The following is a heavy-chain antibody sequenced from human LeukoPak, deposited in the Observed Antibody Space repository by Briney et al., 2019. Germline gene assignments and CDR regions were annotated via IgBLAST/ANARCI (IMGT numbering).Heavy chain of an antibody. V-gene: IGHV1-46*01. Sequence: GASVKVSCKASGYTFTSYYMHWVRQAPGQGLEWMGIINPSGGSTSYAQKFQGRVTMTRDTSTSTVYMELSSLRSEDTAVYYCARGWGIVVVVAAIEHFDYWGQGTLVTVSS. CDR1: GYTFTSYY. D-gene: IGHD2-15*01. CDR3: ARGWGIVVVVAAIEHFDY. CDR2: INPSGGST. J-gene: IGHJ4*02.